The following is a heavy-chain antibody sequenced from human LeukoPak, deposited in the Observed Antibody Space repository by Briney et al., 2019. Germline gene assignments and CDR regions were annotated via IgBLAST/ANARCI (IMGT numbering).Heavy chain of an antibody. D-gene: IGHD3-22*01. CDR3: ARYYYDSSGYYPSFDY. V-gene: IGHV3-7*01. CDR2: IKQDGSEK. CDR1: GFTFSSYW. Sequence: SGGSLRLSCAASGFTFSSYWMSWVRQAPGKGPEWVANIKQDGSEKYYVDSVKGRFTISRDNAKNSLYLQMNSLRAEDTAVYYCARYYYDSSGYYPSFDYWGQGTLVTVSS. J-gene: IGHJ4*02.